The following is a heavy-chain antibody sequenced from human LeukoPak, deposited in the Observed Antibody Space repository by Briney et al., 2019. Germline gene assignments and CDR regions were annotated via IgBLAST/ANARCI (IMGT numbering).Heavy chain of an antibody. CDR3: ARVRVRFLEWIYNRQCYYGMDV. J-gene: IGHJ6*02. V-gene: IGHV4-34*01. Sequence: SETLSLTCPVYGWSFSGYYWSGIRQPPGKGLEWIGEIKHSGSTNYNPSQKSRVTISVDTSKNQFSLELRSVTAADTAVYYCARVRVRFLEWIYNRQCYYGMDVWGQGATVTVSS. CDR2: IKHSGST. D-gene: IGHD3-3*01. CDR1: GWSFSGYY.